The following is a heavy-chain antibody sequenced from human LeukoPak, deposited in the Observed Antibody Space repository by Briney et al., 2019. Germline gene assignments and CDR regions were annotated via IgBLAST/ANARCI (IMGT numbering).Heavy chain of an antibody. V-gene: IGHV1-69*05. J-gene: IGHJ4*02. D-gene: IGHD1-14*01. CDR3: AREGPTTPPYFDY. CDR1: GGTFSSYA. CDR2: IIPIFGTA. Sequence: ASVKVSCKASGGTFSSYAISWVRQAPGQGLEWMGRIIPIFGTANYAQKFQGRVTITTDESTSTAYMELSSLRSEDTAVYYCAREGPTTPPYFDYWGQGTLVTVSS.